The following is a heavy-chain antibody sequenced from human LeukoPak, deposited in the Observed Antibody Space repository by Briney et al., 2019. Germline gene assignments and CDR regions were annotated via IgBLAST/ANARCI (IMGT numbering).Heavy chain of an antibody. CDR2: MALAVRT. J-gene: IGHJ4*02. V-gene: IGHV4-4*02. CDR3: SRESGPFCPFGH. CDR1: RGSLTTTNY. Sequence: PSGTPSLTRGVSRGSLTTTNYWSGVRQPPGRGLEWFGEMALAVRTRYNPSLKSRVNNSIDESKNHLYLNLASVTAADTAVYYCSRESGPFCPFGHWGQGTLVAVTS. D-gene: IGHD1-26*01.